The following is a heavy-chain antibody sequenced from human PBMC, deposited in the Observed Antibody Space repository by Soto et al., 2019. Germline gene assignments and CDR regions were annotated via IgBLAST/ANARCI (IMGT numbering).Heavy chain of an antibody. Sequence: PGGSLRLSCAASGFTVSSNYMSWVRQAPGKGLEWVSVIYSGGSTYYADSVKGRFTISRHNSKNTLYLQMNSLRAEDTAVYYCARATGNSVDAFDIWGQGTMVTVSS. CDR3: ARATGNSVDAFDI. CDR1: GFTVSSNY. J-gene: IGHJ3*02. D-gene: IGHD1-26*01. CDR2: IYSGGST. V-gene: IGHV3-53*04.